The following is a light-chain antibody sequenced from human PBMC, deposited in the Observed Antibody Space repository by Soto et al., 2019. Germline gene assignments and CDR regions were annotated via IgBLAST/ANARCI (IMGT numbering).Light chain of an antibody. CDR3: QQRHMWPIT. J-gene: IGKJ5*01. Sequence: EIMLTQSPATLSLSPGERATLSCRASQSFRGLLAWYQQKPGQAPRLLIYDAYNRATGIPPRFSGSGSGTDFTLTISSLEPEDSAVYYCQQRHMWPITSGQGTRLEIK. V-gene: IGKV3-11*01. CDR2: DAY. CDR1: QSFRGL.